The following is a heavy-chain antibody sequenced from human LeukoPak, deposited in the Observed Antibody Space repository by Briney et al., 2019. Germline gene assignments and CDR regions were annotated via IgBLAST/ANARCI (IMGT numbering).Heavy chain of an antibody. CDR2: IRSKAYGGTT. J-gene: IGHJ4*02. D-gene: IGHD3-9*01. Sequence: GGSLRLSSTASGFTFGDYAMSWVRQAPGKGLEWVGFIRSKAYGGTTEYAASVKGRFTISRDDSESIAYLQMNSLKTEDTAVYYCTRVYYDILTGWDYYFDYWGQGTLVTVSS. CDR3: TRVYYDILTGWDYYFDY. V-gene: IGHV3-49*04. CDR1: GFTFGDYA.